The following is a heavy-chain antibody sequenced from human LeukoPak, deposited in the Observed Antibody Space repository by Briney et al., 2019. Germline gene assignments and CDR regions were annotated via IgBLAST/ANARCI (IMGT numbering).Heavy chain of an antibody. D-gene: IGHD5-12*01. Sequence: ASVKVSCKASGGTFSSYAISWVRQAPGQGLEWMGRIIPILGIANYAQKFQGRVTITADKSTSTAYMELGSLRSEDTAVYYCARVGYSGYGAYYYYGMDVWGQGTTVTVSS. J-gene: IGHJ6*02. CDR3: ARVGYSGYGAYYYYGMDV. V-gene: IGHV1-69*04. CDR2: IIPILGIA. CDR1: GGTFSSYA.